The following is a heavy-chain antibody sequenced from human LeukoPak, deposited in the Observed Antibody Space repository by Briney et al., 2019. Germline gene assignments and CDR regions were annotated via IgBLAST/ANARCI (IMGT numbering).Heavy chain of an antibody. CDR2: ISGSGGST. CDR3: AKLGLDCSSTSCFPEDY. CDR1: GFTFSSYA. J-gene: IGHJ4*02. V-gene: IGHV3-23*01. D-gene: IGHD2-2*01. Sequence: GGSLRLSCAASGFTFSSYAMSWVRQAPGKGLEWVSAISGSGGSTYYADSVKGRFTISRDNSKNTLYLKMNSLRAEDTAVYYCAKLGLDCSSTSCFPEDYWGQGTLVTVSS.